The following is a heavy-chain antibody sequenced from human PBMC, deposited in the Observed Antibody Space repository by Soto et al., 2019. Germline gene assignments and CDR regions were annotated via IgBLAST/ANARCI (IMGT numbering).Heavy chain of an antibody. CDR2: IYGGGTT. Sequence: EVQLVESGGGLIQPGGSLRLSCAASGFAVSSKYMTWVRQAPGKGLEWVSVIYGGGTTYYADSVKGRFTISRDTSKNTXXXQMNSLRAEDTAVYYCVQTTGWPGFDFWGQGTLVTVSS. J-gene: IGHJ4*02. V-gene: IGHV3-53*01. CDR1: GFAVSSKY. D-gene: IGHD6-19*01. CDR3: VQTTGWPGFDF.